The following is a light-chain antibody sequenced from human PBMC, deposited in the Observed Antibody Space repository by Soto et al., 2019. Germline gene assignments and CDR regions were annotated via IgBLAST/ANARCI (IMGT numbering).Light chain of an antibody. CDR2: DAS. CDR3: QHYDNLVT. Sequence: DIQMTQSPSSLSVSVGDRVTITCQASQDISNFLHWYQQKPGKAPKLLINDASNLETGVPSRFSGSGSGTDFTFTISSPQREDIATYYCQHYDNLVTFGPGTKVDIK. J-gene: IGKJ3*01. V-gene: IGKV1-33*01. CDR1: QDISNF.